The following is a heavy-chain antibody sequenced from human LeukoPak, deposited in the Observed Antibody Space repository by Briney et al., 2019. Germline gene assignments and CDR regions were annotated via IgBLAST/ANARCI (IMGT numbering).Heavy chain of an antibody. J-gene: IGHJ4*02. Sequence: SVKVSCKASGGTFSSYAISWVRQAPGQGLEWMGGIIPIFGTANYAQKFQGRVTITADKSTSTAYMELSSLRSEDTAVHYCARSNSSSWHREPDHYFDYWGQGTLVTVSS. CDR3: ARSNSSSWHREPDHYFDY. CDR2: IIPIFGTA. V-gene: IGHV1-69*06. D-gene: IGHD6-13*01. CDR1: GGTFSSYA.